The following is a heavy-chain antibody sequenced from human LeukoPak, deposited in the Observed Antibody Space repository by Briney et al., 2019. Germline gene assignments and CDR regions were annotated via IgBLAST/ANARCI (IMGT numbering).Heavy chain of an antibody. D-gene: IGHD5-12*01. CDR1: GGAFNDYY. CDR3: ARRGIWIQWNFEY. V-gene: IGHV4-34*01. Sequence: SETLSLTCAVEGGAFNDYYWSWVRQSPEKGLEWIAEINQGGSTIYNPSLKNRVTMTIDTTRKHFSLQLASLTAADTAVYFCARRGIWIQWNFEYWGQGVLVTVSS. J-gene: IGHJ4*02. CDR2: INQGGST.